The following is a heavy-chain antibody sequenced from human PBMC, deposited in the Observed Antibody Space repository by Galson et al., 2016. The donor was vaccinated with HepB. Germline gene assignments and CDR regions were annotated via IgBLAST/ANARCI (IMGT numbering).Heavy chain of an antibody. Sequence: SLRLSCAASGFTFSSYGMHWVRQAPGKGLEWVALISYDRSRKHYADSVKGRFTISRDNSKNTLSLQMSSLRAEDMAVYYCAKSVCGADCYTDYWGQGTLVTVSS. V-gene: IGHV3-30*18. J-gene: IGHJ4*02. D-gene: IGHD2-21*02. CDR2: ISYDRSRK. CDR1: GFTFSSYG. CDR3: AKSVCGADCYTDY.